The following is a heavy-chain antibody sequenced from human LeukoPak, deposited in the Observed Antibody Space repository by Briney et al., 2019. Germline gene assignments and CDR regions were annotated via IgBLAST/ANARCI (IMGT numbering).Heavy chain of an antibody. CDR3: ARAYYDILTGYYMNFDY. V-gene: IGHV4-39*07. J-gene: IGHJ4*02. CDR1: GGSISSSSYY. CDR2: IYYSGST. D-gene: IGHD3-9*01. Sequence: PSETLSLTCTVSGGSISSSSYYWGWIRQPPGKGLEWIGSIYYSGSTYYNPSLKSRVTISVDKSKNQFSLKLSSVTAADTAVYYCARAYYDILTGYYMNFDYWGQGTLVTVSS.